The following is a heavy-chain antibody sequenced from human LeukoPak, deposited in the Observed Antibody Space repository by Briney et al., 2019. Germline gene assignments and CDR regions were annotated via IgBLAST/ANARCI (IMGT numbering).Heavy chain of an antibody. CDR1: GGSFSGYY. CDR2: INHSGST. J-gene: IGHJ5*02. V-gene: IGHV4-34*01. Sequence: KPSETLSLTCAVYGGSFSGYYWSWIRQPPGKGLEWIGEINHSGSTNYNPSLKSRVTISVDTSKNQFSLKLSSVTAADTAVYYCARQMRDSSGYFQGNNWFDPWGQGTLVTVSS. D-gene: IGHD3-22*01. CDR3: ARQMRDSSGYFQGNNWFDP.